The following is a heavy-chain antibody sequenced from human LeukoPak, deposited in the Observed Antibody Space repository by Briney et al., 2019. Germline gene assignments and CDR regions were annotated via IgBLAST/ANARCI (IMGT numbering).Heavy chain of an antibody. J-gene: IGHJ4*02. V-gene: IGHV1-18*01. Sequence: ASVKVSCKTSGYTFTSYGISWVRQALGQGLEWMGWISTYNGNTNYAQKLQGRVTMTTDTSTSTVYMELRSLRSDDTAVYYCARDYSSGWPNFDYWGQGTLVTVSS. CDR1: GYTFTSYG. D-gene: IGHD6-19*01. CDR3: ARDYSSGWPNFDY. CDR2: ISTYNGNT.